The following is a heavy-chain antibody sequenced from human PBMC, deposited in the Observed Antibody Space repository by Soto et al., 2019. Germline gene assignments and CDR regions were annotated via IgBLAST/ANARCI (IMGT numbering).Heavy chain of an antibody. J-gene: IGHJ4*02. D-gene: IGHD3-10*01. CDR3: ARDSYYGSGTYNYFDY. V-gene: IGHV1-3*01. Sequence: ASVKVSCKASGYTFTKYTMHWVRQAPGQRLEWMGWINAGKGNTKYSEMYQGRVTITRDTSASTAYMELSSLRSEDTAVYYCARDSYYGSGTYNYFDYWGQGTPVTVS. CDR2: INAGKGNT. CDR1: GYTFTKYT.